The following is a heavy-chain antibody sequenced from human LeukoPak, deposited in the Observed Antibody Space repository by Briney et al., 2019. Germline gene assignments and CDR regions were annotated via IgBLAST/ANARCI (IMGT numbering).Heavy chain of an antibody. V-gene: IGHV1-8*02. D-gene: IGHD3-16*02. CDR3: ARGTIITFGGVIVIPGYFDY. J-gene: IGHJ4*02. CDR1: GYTFTIYD. CDR2: MNTNNGNT. Sequence: ASVTVSFTATGYTFTIYDINWVRQAHGPGIERIGWMNTNNGNTSYAHECQSRITMTRNTAIITAYMELSRLRSEVTAVYYGARGTIITFGGVIVIPGYFDYWGQGTLVTVSS.